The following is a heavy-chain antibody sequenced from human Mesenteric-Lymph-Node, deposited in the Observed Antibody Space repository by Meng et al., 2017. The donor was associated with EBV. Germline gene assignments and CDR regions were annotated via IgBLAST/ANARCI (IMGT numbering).Heavy chain of an antibody. V-gene: IGHV1-18*01. D-gene: IGHD1-26*01. CDR3: ARVEVGITSGDY. Sequence: AQLGQSGGEVKKPGASVKVPCKASGYTFTNYGITWVRQAPGQGLEWMGWINAYNGDTNYAQTLQGRVTMTTDTSTSTAYMELRSLRSDDTAVYYCARVEVGITSGDYWGQGTLVTVSS. CDR2: INAYNGDT. J-gene: IGHJ4*02. CDR1: GYTFTNYG.